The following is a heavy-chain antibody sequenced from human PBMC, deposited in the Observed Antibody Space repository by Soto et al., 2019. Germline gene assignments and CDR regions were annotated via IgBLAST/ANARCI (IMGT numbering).Heavy chain of an antibody. CDR2: INHSGST. CDR3: ARRATHNRKIDY. D-gene: IGHD2-15*01. V-gene: IGHV4-34*01. J-gene: IGHJ4*02. CDR1: GGSFSGYY. Sequence: QVQLQQWGAGLLKPSETLSLTCAVYGGSFSGYYWSWIRQPPGKGLEWIGEINHSGSTNYNPSLKSRVTISVDTSKNQFSRKLSSVTAADTAVYYCARRATHNRKIDYWGQGTLVTVSS.